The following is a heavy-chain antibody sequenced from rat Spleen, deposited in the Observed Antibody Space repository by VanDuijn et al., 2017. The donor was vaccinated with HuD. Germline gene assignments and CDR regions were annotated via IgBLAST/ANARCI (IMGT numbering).Heavy chain of an antibody. CDR3: TRERGTYYGYTGYFDY. J-gene: IGHJ2*01. CDR2: INSDGGST. Sequence: EVQLVESGGGLVQPGRSLILSCAASGFSFTDYNMAWVRQAPKKGLEWVSSINSDGGSTYYPDSVKGRFTISRDNAKSTLYLQMNSLRSEDTATYYCTRERGTYYGYTGYFDYWGQGVMVTVSS. V-gene: IGHV5S23*01. CDR1: GFSFTDYN. D-gene: IGHD1-9*01.